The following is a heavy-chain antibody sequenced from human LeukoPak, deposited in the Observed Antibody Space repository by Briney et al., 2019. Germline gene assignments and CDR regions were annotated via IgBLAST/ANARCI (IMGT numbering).Heavy chain of an antibody. D-gene: IGHD4-17*01. J-gene: IGHJ4*02. V-gene: IGHV3-30*18. CDR3: AKDEDYGDYVLSY. CDR2: ISYDGSNK. CDR1: GFTFSDYG. Sequence: GGTLRLSCAASGFTFSDYGMHWVRQAPGKGLEWVAVISYDGSNKYSADSVKGRFTISRDNSKNTLYLQMNSLRAEDTAVYYCAKDEDYGDYVLSYWGQGTLVTVSS.